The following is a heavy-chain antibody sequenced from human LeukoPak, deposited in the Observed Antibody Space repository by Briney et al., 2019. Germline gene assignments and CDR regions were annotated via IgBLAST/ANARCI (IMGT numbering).Heavy chain of an antibody. CDR2: ISNTSNYI. D-gene: IGHD2-21*01. CDR3: ARSRLWAVDI. CDR1: GFTFNTYS. J-gene: IGHJ3*02. Sequence: PGGSLRLSCAASGFTFNTYSMNWVRQAPGKGLEWVSYISNTSNYIYYVDSVKGRFTISRDNAKNTLYLQMNSLRDEDTAVYYCARSRLWAVDIWGQGTMVTVSS. V-gene: IGHV3-21*05.